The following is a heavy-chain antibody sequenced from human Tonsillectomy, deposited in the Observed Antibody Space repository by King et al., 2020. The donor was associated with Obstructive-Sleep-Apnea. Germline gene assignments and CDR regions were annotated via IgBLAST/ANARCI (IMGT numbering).Heavy chain of an antibody. CDR3: AGPPPPVPVSDSSLWEHVFCNALDV. CDR1: GGTFSNYT. D-gene: IGHD1-26*01. J-gene: IGHJ6*02. Sequence: QLVQSGAEVRKPGSSVTVSCKASGGTFSNYTISWVRQAPGQGLEWMGGIMPIANVVKLAQRFQDRVTITADRSTSTAYMELGSLAKEDTAVYYCAGPPPPVPVSDSSLWEHVFCNALDVWGQGTTVTVSS. V-gene: IGHV1-69*17. CDR2: IMPIANVV.